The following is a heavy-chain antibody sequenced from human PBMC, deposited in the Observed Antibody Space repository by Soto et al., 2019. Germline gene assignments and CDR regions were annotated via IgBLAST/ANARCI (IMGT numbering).Heavy chain of an antibody. CDR1: GVSITPYY. CDR3: AREQYNWKL. Sequence: PSETLSLTCPVSGVSITPYYWTWIRHPPGKGLEWIGYVYHTGNTYYNPSLKSRVTISLDTSKNQVSLRLKSVTAADTAVYYCAREQYNWKLWGQGTLVTVSS. V-gene: IGHV4-59*01. CDR2: VYHTGNT. D-gene: IGHD1-20*01. J-gene: IGHJ4*02.